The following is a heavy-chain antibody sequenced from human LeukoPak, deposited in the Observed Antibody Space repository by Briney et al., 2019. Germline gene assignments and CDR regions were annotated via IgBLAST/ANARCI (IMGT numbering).Heavy chain of an antibody. V-gene: IGHV1-46*01. Sequence: ASVKVSCKASGYTLTSYYMHWVRQAPGQGLEWMGIINPSGGSTSYAQKFQGRVTMTRDMSTSTVYMELSSLRSEDTAVYYCARGRPCYYDSSGQSGHAFDIWGQGTMVTVSS. CDR3: ARGRPCYYDSSGQSGHAFDI. CDR1: GYTLTSYY. CDR2: INPSGGST. J-gene: IGHJ3*02. D-gene: IGHD3-22*01.